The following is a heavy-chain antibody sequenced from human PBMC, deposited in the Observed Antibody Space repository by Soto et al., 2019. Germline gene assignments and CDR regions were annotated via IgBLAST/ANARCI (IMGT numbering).Heavy chain of an antibody. Sequence: GGSLRLSCAASGFTFSSYSMNWVRQAPGKGLEWVSSISSSSSYIYYADSVKGRFTISRDNAKNSLYLQMNSLRAEDTAVYYCARDQGTAMAASMDVWGKGTTVTVSS. D-gene: IGHD5-18*01. CDR1: GFTFSSYS. CDR2: ISSSSSYI. CDR3: ARDQGTAMAASMDV. J-gene: IGHJ6*03. V-gene: IGHV3-21*01.